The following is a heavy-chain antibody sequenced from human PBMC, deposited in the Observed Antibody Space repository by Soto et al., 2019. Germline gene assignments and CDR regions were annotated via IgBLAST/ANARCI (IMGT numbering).Heavy chain of an antibody. CDR3: ARVSGDYVYRYYYYYMDV. J-gene: IGHJ6*03. V-gene: IGHV4-59*01. Sequence: SETLSLTCTVSGGSISSYYWSWIRQPPEKGLEWIGYIYYSGSTNYNPSLKSRVTISVDTSKNQFSLKLSSVTAADTAVYYFARVSGDYVYRYYYYYMDVWGKGTTVTVSS. CDR2: IYYSGST. D-gene: IGHD4-17*01. CDR1: GGSISSYY.